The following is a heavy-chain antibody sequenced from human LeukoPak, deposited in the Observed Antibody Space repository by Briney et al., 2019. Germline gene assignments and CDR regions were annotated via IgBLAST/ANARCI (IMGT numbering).Heavy chain of an antibody. D-gene: IGHD3-10*01. CDR1: GYTFTGYY. Sequence: ASVKVSCKASGYTFTGYYMHWVRQAPGQGLEWMGWINPNSGGTNYAQKFQGRVTMTRDTSISTAYIELSRLRSDDTAVYYCAREGIGSGSYYYWFDPWGQGTLVTVSS. J-gene: IGHJ5*02. CDR2: INPNSGGT. V-gene: IGHV1-2*02. CDR3: AREGIGSGSYYYWFDP.